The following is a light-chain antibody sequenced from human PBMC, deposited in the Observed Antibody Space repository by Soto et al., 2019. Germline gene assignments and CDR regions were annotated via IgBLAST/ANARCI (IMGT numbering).Light chain of an antibody. CDR2: DAS. Sequence: DIQMTQSPSTLSASVGDRVTITCRASQSISNWLAWYQQKPGKGPKLLIYDASSLESGVPSRFSGSGSGTEFTLTISSLQPDDFATYYCKQYNSYSRTFAQGPNVEL. J-gene: IGKJ1*01. CDR3: KQYNSYSRT. V-gene: IGKV1-5*01. CDR1: QSISNW.